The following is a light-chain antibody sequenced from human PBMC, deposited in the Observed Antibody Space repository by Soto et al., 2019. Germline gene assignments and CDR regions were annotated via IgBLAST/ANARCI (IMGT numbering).Light chain of an antibody. CDR1: SSNIGAGYD. CDR3: QSYDSSLSVV. CDR2: GNS. Sequence: QSVLTQPPSVSGAPGQRVTISCTGGSSNIGAGYDVHWYQQLPGTAPKLLIYGNSNRPSGVPDRFSGSKSGTSASLAITGLQAEYEADYYCQSYDSSLSVVFGGGTKVTVL. V-gene: IGLV1-40*01. J-gene: IGLJ2*01.